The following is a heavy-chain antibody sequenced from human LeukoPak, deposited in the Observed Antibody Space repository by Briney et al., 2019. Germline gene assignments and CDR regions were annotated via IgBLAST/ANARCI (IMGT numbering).Heavy chain of an antibody. CDR3: AKDKRHGSSWYYFDY. CDR2: ISWNSGSI. V-gene: IGHV3-9*01. CDR1: GFTFDDYA. J-gene: IGHJ4*02. Sequence: GGSLRLSCAASGFTFDDYAMHWVRQAPGKGLEWVSGISWNSGSIGYADSVKGRLTISRDNAKNSLYLQMNSLRAEDTALYYCAKDKRHGSSWYYFDYWGQGTLVTVSS. D-gene: IGHD6-13*01.